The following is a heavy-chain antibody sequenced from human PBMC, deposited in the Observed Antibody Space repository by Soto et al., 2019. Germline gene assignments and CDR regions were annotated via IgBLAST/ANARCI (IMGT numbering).Heavy chain of an antibody. CDR2: IYSGGST. Sequence: AGSLRLSCAASGFTVSSNYMSWVRQAPGKGLEWVSVIYSGGSTYYADSVKGRFTISRDNSKNTLYLQMNSLRAEDTAVYYCARDYYDSGGYSDYRGKRTLVTVSS. CDR3: ARDYYDSGGYSDY. D-gene: IGHD3-22*01. J-gene: IGHJ4*02. V-gene: IGHV3-66*01. CDR1: GFTVSSNY.